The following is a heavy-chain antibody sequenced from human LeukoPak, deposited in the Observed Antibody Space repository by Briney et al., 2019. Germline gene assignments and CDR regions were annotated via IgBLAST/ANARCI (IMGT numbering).Heavy chain of an antibody. V-gene: IGHV3-48*03. D-gene: IGHD6-13*01. CDR3: ARVEQQLVRGY. CDR2: ISGSGSSR. Sequence: GGSLRLSCSASGFTFSSYEMNWVRQAPGKGLEWVSYISGSGSSRYYADSVKGRFTISRDDTRNSLYLQMDSLRAEDTALYYCARVEQQLVRGYWGQGTLVTVSS. CDR1: GFTFSSYE. J-gene: IGHJ4*02.